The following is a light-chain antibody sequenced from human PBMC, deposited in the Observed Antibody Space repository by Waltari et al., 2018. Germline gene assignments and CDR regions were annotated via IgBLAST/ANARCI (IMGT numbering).Light chain of an antibody. CDR1: QSVSSY. V-gene: IGKV3-11*01. Sequence: EIVLTQSPATLSLSPGERATLSCRASQSVSSYLAWYQQKPGQAPRLLTYDASNRATGIPARFIGSGSGTDFTLTISSLEPEDFAVYYCQQRSNWPPGYTFGQGTKLEIK. J-gene: IGKJ2*01. CDR2: DAS. CDR3: QQRSNWPPGYT.